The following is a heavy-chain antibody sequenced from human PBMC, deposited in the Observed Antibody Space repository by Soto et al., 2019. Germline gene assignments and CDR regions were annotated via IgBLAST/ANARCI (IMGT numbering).Heavy chain of an antibody. CDR2: ISYDGSNK. CDR1: GFTFSSYG. CDR3: AKDFGVVVAADLYYNYYGMDV. J-gene: IGHJ6*02. Sequence: GGSLRLSCAASGFTFSSYGMHWVRQAPGKGLEWVAVISYDGSNKYYADSVKGRFTISRDNSKNTRYLQMNSLRAEDTALYYCAKDFGVVVAADLYYNYYGMDVWGQGTTVTVSS. D-gene: IGHD2-15*01. V-gene: IGHV3-30*18.